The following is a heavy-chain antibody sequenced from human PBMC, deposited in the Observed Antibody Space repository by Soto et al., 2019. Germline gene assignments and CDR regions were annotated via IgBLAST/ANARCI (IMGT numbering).Heavy chain of an antibody. CDR3: ARPLYSSSWYFDWFDP. CDR2: IVPIFGTA. D-gene: IGHD6-13*01. CDR1: GGTFSSYA. Sequence: SVKVSCKASGGTFSSYAISWVRQAPGQGLEWMGGIVPIFGTANYAQKFQGRVTITADESTSTAYMELSSLRSEDTAVYYCARPLYSSSWYFDWFDPWGQGTLVTVSS. V-gene: IGHV1-69*13. J-gene: IGHJ5*02.